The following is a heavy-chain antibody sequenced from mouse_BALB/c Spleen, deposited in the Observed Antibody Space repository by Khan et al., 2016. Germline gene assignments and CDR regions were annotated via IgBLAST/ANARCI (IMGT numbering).Heavy chain of an antibody. J-gene: IGHJ4*01. Sequence: VQLQESGPGLVAPSQSLSITCTVSGFSLTGYDVNWVRQPSGKGLEWLGLIWGDGSTDYNSALKSRLSISKDNSKSQVFLKMNSLQTDDTARYYCARELGHYAMDYWGQGTSVTVSS. V-gene: IGHV2-6-7*01. D-gene: IGHD4-1*01. CDR1: GFSLTGYD. CDR3: ARELGHYAMDY. CDR2: IWGDGST.